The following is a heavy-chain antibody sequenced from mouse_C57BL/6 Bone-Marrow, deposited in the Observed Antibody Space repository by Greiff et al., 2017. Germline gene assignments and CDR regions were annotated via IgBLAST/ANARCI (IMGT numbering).Heavy chain of an antibody. D-gene: IGHD2-3*01. V-gene: IGHV14-1*01. J-gene: IGHJ3*01. CDR3: ADGYYSAWFAY. CDR2: IDPEDGDT. Sequence: EVQLQQSGAELVRPGASVKLSCTASGFNIKDYYMHWVKQRPEQGLEWIGRIDPEDGDTEYAPKFQGKATMTADTSSNPAYLQLSSLTSEDTAVYYCADGYYSAWFAYWGQGTLVTVSA. CDR1: GFNIKDYY.